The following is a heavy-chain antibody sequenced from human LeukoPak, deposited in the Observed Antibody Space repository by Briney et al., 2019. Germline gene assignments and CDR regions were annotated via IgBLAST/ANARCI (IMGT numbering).Heavy chain of an antibody. J-gene: IGHJ4*02. CDR2: INHNGNVN. Sequence: GGSLRLSCAASGFTFSSYWMNWARQAPGKGLEGVASINHNGNVNYYVDSVKGRFTISRDNAKNSLYLQMSNLRAEDTAVYYCARDLRSRAHWGQGTLVTVSS. CDR3: ARDLRSRAH. V-gene: IGHV3-7*03. CDR1: GFTFSSYW. D-gene: IGHD4-17*01.